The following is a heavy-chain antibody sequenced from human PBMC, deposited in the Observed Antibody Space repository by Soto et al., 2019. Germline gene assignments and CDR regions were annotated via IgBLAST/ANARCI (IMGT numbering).Heavy chain of an antibody. CDR3: VKALRYFDWLPDFDY. Sequence: GCSLRLSCSAAGFSFSSYAMHWVRQAPGKGLEYVSAISSNGGITYYADSVKGRFTISRDNSKNTLYLQMSSLRAEDTAVYYCVKALRYFDWLPDFDYWGQGTLVTAPS. D-gene: IGHD3-9*01. J-gene: IGHJ4*02. CDR1: GFSFSSYA. V-gene: IGHV3-64D*06. CDR2: ISSNGGIT.